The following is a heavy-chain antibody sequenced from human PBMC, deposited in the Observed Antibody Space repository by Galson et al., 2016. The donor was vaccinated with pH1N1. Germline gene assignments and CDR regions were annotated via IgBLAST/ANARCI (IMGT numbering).Heavy chain of an antibody. V-gene: IGHV4-30-2*01. J-gene: IGHJ3*02. Sequence: TLSLTCTLSRGSISDKDYSWSWIRQPPGKGLEWIGYISHTGSTCFNPSLKSRLTISLGGSRKQFSLKLTSVTAADTAVYYCARLTGVFETADAFDICDQGTMVTVTP. CDR2: ISHTGST. D-gene: IGHD2-8*01. CDR1: RGSISDKDYS. CDR3: ARLTGVFETADAFDI.